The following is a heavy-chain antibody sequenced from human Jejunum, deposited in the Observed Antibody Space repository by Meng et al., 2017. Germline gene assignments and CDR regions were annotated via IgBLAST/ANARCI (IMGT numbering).Heavy chain of an antibody. D-gene: IGHD4-11*01. CDR3: ARGNEYSNYGADF. J-gene: IGHJ4*02. CDR2: INDSGST. V-gene: IGHV4-34*01. Sequence: QVKLQQSGAALLEPSEPLSLPCAVYGGSISDYYWTWIRQPPGEGLEWIGEINDSGSTNYNPSLKSRVTISVDTYKSQFYLRVSSVTAADTAVYYCARGNEYSNYGADFWGQGTLVTVSS. CDR1: GGSISDYY.